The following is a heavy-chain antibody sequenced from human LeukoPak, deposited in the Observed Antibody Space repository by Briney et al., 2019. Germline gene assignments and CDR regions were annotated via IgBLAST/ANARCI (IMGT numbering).Heavy chain of an antibody. CDR3: AKDGAQYSSGPECDP. J-gene: IGHJ5*02. D-gene: IGHD6-19*01. Sequence: GSLRLSCAASGLHFSGTAMSWVRQAPGKGLEWVSAISHDGMNAYYADSGKGRFTISRDNSKKTVSLEMSSLTAADTGVYYCAKDGAQYSSGPECDPRGQGALVTVSP. CDR2: ISHDGMNA. CDR1: GLHFSGTA. V-gene: IGHV3-23*01.